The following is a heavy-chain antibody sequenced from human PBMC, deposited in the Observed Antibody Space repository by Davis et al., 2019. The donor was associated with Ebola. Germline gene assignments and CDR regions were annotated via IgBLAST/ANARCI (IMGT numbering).Heavy chain of an antibody. Sequence: SETLSLTCAVYGGTFSDYYWSWIRQPLGKGLEWIGEVDHSGNTNYNPSFKSRVIVSEDASKNQFSLKLTSVTAADTAVYYCARGGQTITIFGRSPSGYFDYWGQGNLVTVSS. J-gene: IGHJ4*02. CDR3: ARGGQTITIFGRSPSGYFDY. V-gene: IGHV4-34*01. CDR2: VDHSGNT. D-gene: IGHD3-3*01. CDR1: GGTFSDYY.